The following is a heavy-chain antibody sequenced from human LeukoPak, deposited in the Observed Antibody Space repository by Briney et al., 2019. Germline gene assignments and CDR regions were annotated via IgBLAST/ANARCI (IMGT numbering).Heavy chain of an antibody. CDR1: GGSISSSNYY. J-gene: IGHJ4*02. V-gene: IGHV4-61*05. CDR2: TYYSGST. CDR3: ARRAFSSGYYYFDY. D-gene: IGHD3-22*01. Sequence: SPSETLSLTCTVSGGSISSSNYYWGWIRQPPGKGLEWIGYTYYSGSTNYNPSLKSRVTISVDTSKNQFSLKLSSVTAADTAVYYCARRAFSSGYYYFDYWGQGTLVTVSS.